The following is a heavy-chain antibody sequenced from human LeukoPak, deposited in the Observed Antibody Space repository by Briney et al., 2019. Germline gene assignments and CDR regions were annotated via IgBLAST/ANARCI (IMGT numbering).Heavy chain of an antibody. V-gene: IGHV3-11*01. D-gene: IGHD3-3*02. J-gene: IGHJ6*02. CDR2: IGGSGSSI. CDR3: ARSRNKIRDV. CDR1: GFTFSDYF. Sequence: GGSLRLSCAASGFTFSDYFMNWIRQAPGKGLEWISYIGGSGSSIYYADSVKGRFTISRDNAQNSVFLQMNSLRAEDTAVYYCARSRNKIRDVWGQGTTVTVSS.